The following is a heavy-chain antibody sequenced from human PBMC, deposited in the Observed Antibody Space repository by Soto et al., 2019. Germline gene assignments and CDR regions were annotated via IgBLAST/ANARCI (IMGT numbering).Heavy chain of an antibody. J-gene: IGHJ5*02. Sequence: QVQLVQSGAEVKKPGSSVKVSCKSSGGTFNSYRISWVRQARGQGLEWVGGLIPIFGTPNYAQKFQGRLTITADDSTSTVYMELSSLRSEDTAMYYCAREKFSNYFDPWGQGSLVTVSS. CDR1: GGTFNSYR. CDR3: AREKFSNYFDP. D-gene: IGHD4-4*01. CDR2: LIPIFGTP. V-gene: IGHV1-69*01.